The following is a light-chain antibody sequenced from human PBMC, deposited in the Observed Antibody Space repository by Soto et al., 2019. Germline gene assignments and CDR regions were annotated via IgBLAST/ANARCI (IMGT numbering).Light chain of an antibody. V-gene: IGLV1-40*01. CDR2: ANT. Sequence: QSVLTQPPSLSGAPGQRVTISCTGSGSNIGADYDVHWYQQVPGTAPKLLIHANTHRPSGVPDRFSGSKSATSASLAITGLQAEDEADYYCQSYDSSLSLVVFGGGTKLTVL. CDR1: GSNIGADYD. J-gene: IGLJ2*01. CDR3: QSYDSSLSLVV.